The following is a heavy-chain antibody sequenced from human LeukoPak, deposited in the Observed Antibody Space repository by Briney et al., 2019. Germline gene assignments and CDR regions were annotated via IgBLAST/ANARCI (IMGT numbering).Heavy chain of an antibody. CDR1: GGSISSSSYY. Sequence: PSETLSLTCTVSGGSISSSSYYWGWTRQPPGKGLEWIGSIYYSGSTYYNPSLKSRVTISVDTSQNQFSLKLSSVTAADTAVYYCARQDDYYYYGMDVWGQGTTVTVSS. CDR2: IYYSGST. CDR3: ARQDDYYYYGMDV. V-gene: IGHV4-39*01. J-gene: IGHJ6*02.